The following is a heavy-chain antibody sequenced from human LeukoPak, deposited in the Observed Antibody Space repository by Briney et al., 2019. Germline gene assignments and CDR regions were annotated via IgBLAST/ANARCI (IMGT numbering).Heavy chain of an antibody. CDR3: TKWSGYGDS. Sequence: GGSLRLSCAASGFTFSSYAMSWVRQAPGKGLEWVSGISASGDATFYADSVKGRFTISRDNSKNTVDLQMNSLRAEDTAVYYCTKWSGYGDSWGQGTLVTVSS. CDR1: GFTFSSYA. J-gene: IGHJ4*02. D-gene: IGHD5-12*01. CDR2: ISASGDAT. V-gene: IGHV3-23*01.